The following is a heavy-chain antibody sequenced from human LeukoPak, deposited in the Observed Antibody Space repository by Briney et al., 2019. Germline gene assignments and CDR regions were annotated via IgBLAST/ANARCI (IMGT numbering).Heavy chain of an antibody. J-gene: IGHJ4*02. Sequence: PGGSLRLSCAASGFTFSSYGMHWVRQAPGKGLEWVGLISYDGSNKYYADSVKGRFTISRDNSKNTLYLQMNSLRGEDTAVYYCAKDRDSGSYSRLDHWGQGTLVTVSS. CDR3: AKDRDSGSYSRLDH. CDR2: ISYDGSNK. D-gene: IGHD1-26*01. V-gene: IGHV3-30*18. CDR1: GFTFSSYG.